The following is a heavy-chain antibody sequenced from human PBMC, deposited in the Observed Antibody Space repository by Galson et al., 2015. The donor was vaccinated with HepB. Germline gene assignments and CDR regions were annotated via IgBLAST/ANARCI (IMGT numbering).Heavy chain of an antibody. J-gene: IGHJ6*02. CDR3: VRRDTMIRGGHGMDV. V-gene: IGHV5-51*03. Sequence: QSGAEVKNPGESLKPSCKASGYSFTTYWIAWVRQTPGKGLEWMGIIYPGDSDTRYSPSFRGQVTVSADKATNTAVLQWSSLKASDTAMYYCVRRDTMIRGGHGMDVWGQGTAVIVSS. CDR2: IYPGDSDT. D-gene: IGHD3-10*01. CDR1: GYSFTTYW.